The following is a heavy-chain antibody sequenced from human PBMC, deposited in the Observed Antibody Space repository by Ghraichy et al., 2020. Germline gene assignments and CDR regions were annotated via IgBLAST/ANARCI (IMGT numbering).Heavy chain of an antibody. J-gene: IGHJ6*02. V-gene: IGHV3-21*01. Sequence: GESPNISCAASGFTFSSYSMNWVRQAPGKGLEWVSSISSSSSYIYYADSVKGRFTISRDNAKNSLYLQMNSLRAEDTAVYYCARIGLVPAASPSAYGMDVWGQGTTVTVSS. CDR2: ISSSSSYI. D-gene: IGHD2-2*01. CDR1: GFTFSSYS. CDR3: ARIGLVPAASPSAYGMDV.